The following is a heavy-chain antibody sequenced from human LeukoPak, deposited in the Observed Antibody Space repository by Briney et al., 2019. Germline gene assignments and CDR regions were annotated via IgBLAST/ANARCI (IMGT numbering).Heavy chain of an antibody. D-gene: IGHD6-19*01. CDR2: IDGTSKAI. J-gene: IGHJ4*02. CDR1: GFTFNPYS. CDR3: ARLRGSSGWYYFDS. Sequence: PGGSLGLSCAASGFTFNPYSMNWVRQAPGKGLEWVSSIDGTSKAIHYAESIKGRFTVSRDNAKNSLYLQMNSLRAEDTAVYYCARLRGSSGWYYFDSWGQGTLVTVSS. V-gene: IGHV3-21*01.